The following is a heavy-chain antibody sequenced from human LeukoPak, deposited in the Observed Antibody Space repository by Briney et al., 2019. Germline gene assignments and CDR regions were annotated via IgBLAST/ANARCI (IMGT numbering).Heavy chain of an antibody. CDR2: IYYSGNT. D-gene: IGHD6-13*01. V-gene: IGHV4-59*01. CDR1: GGSISTYY. Sequence: SETLSLTCTVSGGSISTYYWSWIRQPPGKGLEWIGYIYYSGNTNFNPALKSRVTMSVDTSKNQFSLKLSSVTAADTAVYYCARGVYIAAAQYGYWGQGTLVTVSS. CDR3: ARGVYIAAAQYGY. J-gene: IGHJ4*02.